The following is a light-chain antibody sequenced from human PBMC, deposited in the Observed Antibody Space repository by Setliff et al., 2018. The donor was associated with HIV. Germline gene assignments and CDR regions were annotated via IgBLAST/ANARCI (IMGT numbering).Light chain of an antibody. CDR2: DNN. V-gene: IGLV1-51*01. Sequence: GQKVTFSCSGSSANIGSSFVSWYQHLPGTAPKLLSYDNNQRPSQIPDRFSATKSGTSATLAISGLQTGDEADYYCGAWDRTLSAVVFGGGTKVTVL. CDR1: SANIGSSF. J-gene: IGLJ2*01. CDR3: GAWDRTLSAVV.